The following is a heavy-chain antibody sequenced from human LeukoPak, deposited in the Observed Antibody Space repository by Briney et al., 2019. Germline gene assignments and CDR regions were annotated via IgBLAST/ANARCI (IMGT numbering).Heavy chain of an antibody. CDR3: ARNLGRDYFDY. Sequence: SETLSLTCTVSGGSISSGTHYWSWIRQPAGKGLAWIGRIYTSGSTNYNPSLKSRVTISVDTSKNQFSLKLSSVTAADTAVYYCARNLGRDYFDYRGQGNLVTVSS. J-gene: IGHJ4*02. CDR1: GGSISSGTHY. D-gene: IGHD1-14*01. CDR2: IYTSGST. V-gene: IGHV4-61*02.